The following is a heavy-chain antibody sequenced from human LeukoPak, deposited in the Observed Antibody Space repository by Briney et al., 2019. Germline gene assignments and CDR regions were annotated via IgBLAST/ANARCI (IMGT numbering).Heavy chain of an antibody. V-gene: IGHV3-7*01. Sequence: GGSLRLSCAASGFTFSSYWMTWVRQAPGKGLEWVANIKEDGSEKYYVDSVKGRFTISRDNAKKSLYLQMNSLRAEDTAVYYCARDHYYESSGYYSDLDYWGQGTLVTVSS. CDR1: GFTFSSYW. CDR2: IKEDGSEK. D-gene: IGHD3-22*01. CDR3: ARDHYYESSGYYSDLDY. J-gene: IGHJ4*02.